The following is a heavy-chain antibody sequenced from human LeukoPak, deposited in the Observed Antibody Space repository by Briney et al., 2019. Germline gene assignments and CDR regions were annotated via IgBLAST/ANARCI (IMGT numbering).Heavy chain of an antibody. CDR2: ISGSGGST. Sequence: GGSLRLSCAASGFTFSSYAMSWVRQAPGKGLEWVSAISGSGGSTYYADSVKGRFTISRDNSKNTVYLQMDSLKTEDTAVYYCAKVRWLAGGDDAFDFWGQGTMVTVSS. D-gene: IGHD3-16*01. V-gene: IGHV3-23*01. CDR3: AKVRWLAGGDDAFDF. CDR1: GFTFSSYA. J-gene: IGHJ3*01.